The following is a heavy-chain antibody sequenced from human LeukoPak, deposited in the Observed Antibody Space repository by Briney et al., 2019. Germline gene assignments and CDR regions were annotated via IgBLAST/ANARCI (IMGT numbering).Heavy chain of an antibody. CDR1: GYTFISFG. V-gene: IGHV1-18*01. CDR3: ARDRFYGLGSHPEGGGMDV. CDR2: ITVYNGNT. Sequence: ASVKVSCKASGYTFISFGITWVRQAPGQGLEWMGWITVYNGNTKYAQNLQGRVTMTTDTSTTTAYMELTSLRSDDTAIYYCARDRFYGLGSHPEGGGMDVWGQGTTVTVSS. D-gene: IGHD3-10*01. J-gene: IGHJ6*02.